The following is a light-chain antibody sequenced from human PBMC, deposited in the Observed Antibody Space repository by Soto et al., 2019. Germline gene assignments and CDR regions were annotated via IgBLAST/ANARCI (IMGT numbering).Light chain of an antibody. Sequence: QSVLTQSSSASASLGSSVKLTCTLSSGHSSYIIAWHQQQPGKAPRYLMKLEVSGSYNKGSGVPDRLSGSSSGADRYLTIPNLQFEDEADYYCETWDNNILVFGGGTKLTVL. V-gene: IGLV4-60*02. J-gene: IGLJ2*01. CDR2: LEVSGSY. CDR1: SGHSSYI. CDR3: ETWDNNILV.